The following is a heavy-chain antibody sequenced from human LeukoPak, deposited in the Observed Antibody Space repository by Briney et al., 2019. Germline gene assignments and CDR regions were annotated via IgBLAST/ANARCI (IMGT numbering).Heavy chain of an antibody. CDR3: AAEAAYYYDSRDAFDV. J-gene: IGHJ3*01. Sequence: SEALSLTCTVSGXSISSYYWSWIRQPPGKGLEWIGYIYYSGSTNYNPSLKSRVTISVDTSKNQFSLKLSSVTAADTAVYYCAAEAAYYYDSRDAFDVWGQGTMVTVSS. D-gene: IGHD3-22*01. CDR2: IYYSGST. V-gene: IGHV4-59*01. CDR1: GXSISSYY.